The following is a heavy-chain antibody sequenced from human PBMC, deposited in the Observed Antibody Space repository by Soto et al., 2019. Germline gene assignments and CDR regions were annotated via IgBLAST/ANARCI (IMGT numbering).Heavy chain of an antibody. CDR3: ARDRSYYDSSGYYPDYYYYGMDV. J-gene: IGHJ6*02. V-gene: IGHV3-30-3*01. CDR2: ISYDGSNK. D-gene: IGHD3-22*01. CDR1: GFTFSSYA. Sequence: GGSLRLSCAASGFTFSSYAMHWVRQAPGKGLEWVAVISYDGSNKYYADSVKGRFTISRDNSKNTLYLQMNSLRAEDTAVYYCARDRSYYDSSGYYPDYYYYGMDVWRQGTTVTVSS.